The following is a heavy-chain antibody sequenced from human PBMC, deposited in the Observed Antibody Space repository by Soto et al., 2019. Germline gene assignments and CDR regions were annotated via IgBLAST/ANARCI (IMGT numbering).Heavy chain of an antibody. Sequence: GGSLRLSCAASGFTFSDYYMSWIRQAPGKGLEWVSYISSSGSTIYYAGSVKGRFTISRDNAKNSLYLQMNSLRAEDTAVYYCARASQARIAARYWFDPWGQGTLVTVSS. J-gene: IGHJ5*02. CDR3: ARASQARIAARYWFDP. V-gene: IGHV3-11*01. CDR2: ISSSGSTI. CDR1: GFTFSDYY. D-gene: IGHD6-6*01.